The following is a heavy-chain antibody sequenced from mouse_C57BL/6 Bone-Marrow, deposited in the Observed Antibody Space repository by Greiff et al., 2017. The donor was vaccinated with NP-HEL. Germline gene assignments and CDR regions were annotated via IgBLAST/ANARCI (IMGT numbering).Heavy chain of an antibody. CDR2: IYPGSGST. J-gene: IGHJ1*03. D-gene: IGHD1-1*01. CDR3: ARRRNYGSSWDWYFDV. CDR1: GYTFTCYW. Sequence: QVQLQQPGAELSKPGASLTMSCKASGYTFTCYWITWVKQRPGQGLEWIGDIYPGSGSTNYNEKFKSKATLTVDTSSSTAYMQLSSLTSEDSAVYYCARRRNYGSSWDWYFDVWGTGTTVTVSS. V-gene: IGHV1-55*01.